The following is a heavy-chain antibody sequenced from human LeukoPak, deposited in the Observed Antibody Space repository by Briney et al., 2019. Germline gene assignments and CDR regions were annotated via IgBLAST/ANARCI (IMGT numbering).Heavy chain of an antibody. Sequence: GGSLRLSCAASGFTFSSYAMSWVRQAPGKGLEWVSAISGSGGSTYCADSVKGRFTISRDNSKNTLYLQMNSLRAEDTALYYCAKGPASTWYKYYFDYWGQGTLVTVSS. CDR1: GFTFSSYA. CDR2: ISGSGGST. CDR3: AKGPASTWYKYYFDY. D-gene: IGHD6-13*01. V-gene: IGHV3-23*01. J-gene: IGHJ4*02.